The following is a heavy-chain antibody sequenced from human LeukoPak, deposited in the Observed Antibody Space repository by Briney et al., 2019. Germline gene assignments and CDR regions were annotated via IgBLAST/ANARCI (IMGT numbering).Heavy chain of an antibody. CDR3: ARDRSGSGDY. V-gene: IGHV3-64*01. CDR1: GFTFSTYA. D-gene: IGHD2-15*01. Sequence: GGSLRLSCAASGFTFSTYAMHWVRQAPGKGLEYVSSITSNGDNTFYANSVKGRFTISRDNSKNTLYLQMGSLRAEDMAVYYCARDRSGSGDYWGRGTLVTVSS. J-gene: IGHJ4*02. CDR2: ITSNGDNT.